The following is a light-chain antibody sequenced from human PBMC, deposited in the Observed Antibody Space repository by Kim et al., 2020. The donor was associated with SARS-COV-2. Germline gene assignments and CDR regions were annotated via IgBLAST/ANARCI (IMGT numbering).Light chain of an antibody. CDR3: CSYAGSSYV. CDR2: DVS. Sequence: QSALTQPRSVSGSPGQSVTISCTGTSSDVGGYNYVSWYQQHPGKAPKLMIYDVSERPSGVPDRFSGSKSGNTASLTISGLQAEDEADYYCCSYAGSSYVFGTGTQLTVL. J-gene: IGLJ1*01. CDR1: SSDVGGYNY. V-gene: IGLV2-11*01.